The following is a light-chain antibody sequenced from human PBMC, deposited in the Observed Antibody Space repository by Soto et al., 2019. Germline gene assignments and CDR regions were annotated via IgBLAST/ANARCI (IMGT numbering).Light chain of an antibody. V-gene: IGKV3-11*01. CDR1: QSVSSK. Sequence: EIVMTQSPATLSVSPGEGATLSCRASQSVSSKLAWYQQKPGQAPRLLIYDASDRATGIPGRFSGSGSGTDFTLTISSLEPEDFAVYYCQQRSNWPPITFGQGTRLEIK. CDR2: DAS. CDR3: QQRSNWPPIT. J-gene: IGKJ5*01.